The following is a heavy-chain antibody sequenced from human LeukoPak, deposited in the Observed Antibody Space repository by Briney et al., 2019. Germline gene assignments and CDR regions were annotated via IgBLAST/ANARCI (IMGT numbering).Heavy chain of an antibody. V-gene: IGHV1-46*01. Sequence: GASVKVSCKASGYIFTSYYMEWVRQAPGQGLEWMGIINPSGGSTSYAQKFQGRVTMTRDTSTNTFYMEMSSLRSEDTAVYYCARDRSLAAAVYYFDYWGQGTLVTVSS. CDR2: INPSGGST. D-gene: IGHD6-13*01. CDR1: GYIFTSYY. J-gene: IGHJ4*02. CDR3: ARDRSLAAAVYYFDY.